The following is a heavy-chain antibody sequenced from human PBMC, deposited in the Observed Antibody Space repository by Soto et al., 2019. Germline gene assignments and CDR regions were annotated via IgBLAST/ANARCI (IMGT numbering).Heavy chain of an antibody. Sequence: QVQLVQSGAEVKKPGSSVKVSCKASGGTFSSYAISWMRQAPGQGLEWMGGIIPIFGTANYAQKFQGRVTITADESTSTAYMDLSSLRSDDKAVYYCARGPSYYESSGYYPLDYWGQGTLVTVSS. D-gene: IGHD3-22*01. V-gene: IGHV1-69*01. J-gene: IGHJ4*02. CDR2: IIPIFGTA. CDR3: ARGPSYYESSGYYPLDY. CDR1: GGTFSSYA.